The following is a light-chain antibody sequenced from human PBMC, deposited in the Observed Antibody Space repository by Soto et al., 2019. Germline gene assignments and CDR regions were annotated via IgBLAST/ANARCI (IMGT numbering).Light chain of an antibody. V-gene: IGKV3-20*01. CDR2: GAS. CDR1: QSVNSRY. Sequence: EIVLTQSPGTLSLSPGERATLSCRASQSVNSRYLAWYQQKPGQAPRLLIYGASSRATGIPDRFSGSGSGTDFTLTINGLEPEDFAVYYCQQYGRSPLTFGPGTKVDIK. CDR3: QQYGRSPLT. J-gene: IGKJ3*01.